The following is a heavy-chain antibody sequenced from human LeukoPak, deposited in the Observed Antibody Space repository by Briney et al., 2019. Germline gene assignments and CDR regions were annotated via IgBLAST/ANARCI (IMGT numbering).Heavy chain of an antibody. CDR3: AARIGSLVFGY. CDR2: ISGSGGST. D-gene: IGHD2/OR15-2a*01. V-gene: IGHV3-23*01. CDR1: GFTFSSYG. Sequence: GGSLRLSCAASGFTFSSYGMSWVRQAPGKGLEWVSAISGSGGSTYYADSVKGRFTISRDNSKNTLYLQMNSLRAEDTAVYYCAARIGSLVFGYWGQGTLVTVSS. J-gene: IGHJ4*02.